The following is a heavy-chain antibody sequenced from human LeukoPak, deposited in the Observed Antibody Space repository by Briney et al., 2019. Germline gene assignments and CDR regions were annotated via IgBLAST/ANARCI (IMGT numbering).Heavy chain of an antibody. CDR2: ISYDGSNK. D-gene: IGHD6-19*01. CDR3: AKDQGGWYEGGVY. V-gene: IGHV3-30*04. J-gene: IGHJ4*02. CDR1: GFTFSSYA. Sequence: SGGSLRLSCAASGFTFSSYAMHWVRQAPGKGLEWVAVISYDGSNKYYADSVKGRFTISRDSSKNTLYLQMNSLRAEDTAVYYCAKDQGGWYEGGVYWGQGTLVTVSS.